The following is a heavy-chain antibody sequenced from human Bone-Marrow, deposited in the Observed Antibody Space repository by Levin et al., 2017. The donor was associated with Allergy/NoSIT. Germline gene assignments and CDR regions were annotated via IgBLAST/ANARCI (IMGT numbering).Heavy chain of an antibody. CDR2: IDPSDAYT. V-gene: IGHV5-10-1*01. D-gene: IGHD6-19*01. Sequence: GESLKISCKGSGYSFTSYWISWVRQMPGKGLEWMGRIDPSDAYTNYSPAFQGHVTISADTSINTAYLQWSSLKCSDTAMYYCARRLSSGWYSVDYWGQGTLVTVSS. CDR3: ARRLSSGWYSVDY. J-gene: IGHJ4*02. CDR1: GYSFTSYW.